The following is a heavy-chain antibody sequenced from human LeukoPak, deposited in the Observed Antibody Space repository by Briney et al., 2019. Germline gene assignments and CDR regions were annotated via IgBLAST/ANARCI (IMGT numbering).Heavy chain of an antibody. CDR2: ISGDGGST. CDR3: ARSSSWSSNWFDP. Sequence: QPGGSLRLSCAASEFTFDDYAMHWVRQAPGKGLGWVSLISGDGGSTYYADSVKGRFTISRDNSKNSLYLQMNSLRTEDTALYYCARSSSWSSNWFDPWGQGTLVTVSS. J-gene: IGHJ5*02. CDR1: EFTFDDYA. D-gene: IGHD6-13*01. V-gene: IGHV3-43*02.